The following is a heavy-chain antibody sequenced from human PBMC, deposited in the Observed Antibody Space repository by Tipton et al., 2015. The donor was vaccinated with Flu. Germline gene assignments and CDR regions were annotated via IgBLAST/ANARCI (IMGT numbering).Heavy chain of an antibody. Sequence: GLVKPSETLSLTCTVSGGSISSISDYWGWVRQSPGKGLEWIGNINYRGITYYNPSLKSRVTISVDTSKNQFSLKLTSVTAADTAVYYCARGRGGGGSSNNWFDPWGQGTLVIVSS. CDR1: GGSISSISDY. V-gene: IGHV4-39*07. J-gene: IGHJ5*02. CDR3: ARGRGGGGSSNNWFDP. D-gene: IGHD2-15*01. CDR2: INYRGIT.